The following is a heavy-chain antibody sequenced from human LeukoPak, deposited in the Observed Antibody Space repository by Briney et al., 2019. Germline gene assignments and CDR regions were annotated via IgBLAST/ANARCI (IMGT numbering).Heavy chain of an antibody. Sequence: RGSLRLSCAASGFSLSKNEMSWVRQAPGKGLEWISYIGVSGTTTYHPDSVKGRFAISRDNAEISLYPQMDSLRAEYTAVYYCARSQSLGYWGQGTLVTVSS. CDR3: ARSQSLGY. CDR2: IGVSGTTT. V-gene: IGHV3-48*03. J-gene: IGHJ4*02. CDR1: GFSLSKNE. D-gene: IGHD1-26*01.